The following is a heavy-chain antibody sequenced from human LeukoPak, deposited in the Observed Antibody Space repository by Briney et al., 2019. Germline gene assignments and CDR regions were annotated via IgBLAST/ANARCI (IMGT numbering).Heavy chain of an antibody. V-gene: IGHV3-74*01. CDR2: INRDGSST. Sequence: SGGSLRLSCAASGIIFSNYWMHWVRQAPGKGLVWVSRINRDGSSTSYADSVKGRFTISRDNAKNTLYLQVNSLRAEDTAVYYCAELGITMIGGVWGKGTTVTISS. J-gene: IGHJ6*04. CDR1: GIIFSNYW. D-gene: IGHD3-10*02. CDR3: AELGITMIGGV.